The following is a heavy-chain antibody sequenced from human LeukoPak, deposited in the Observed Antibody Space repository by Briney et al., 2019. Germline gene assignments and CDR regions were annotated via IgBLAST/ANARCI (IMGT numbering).Heavy chain of an antibody. V-gene: IGHV1-69*13. D-gene: IGHD3-22*01. J-gene: IGHJ4*02. CDR3: ARDRPTNYYDSSGYYYGSDY. Sequence: GASVKVSCKASGGTFSSYAISWVRQAPGQGLEWMGGIIPIFGTANYAQKFQGRVTITADESTSTAYMELSSLRSEDTAVYYCARDRPTNYYDSSGYYYGSDYWGQGTLVTVSS. CDR1: GGTFSSYA. CDR2: IIPIFGTA.